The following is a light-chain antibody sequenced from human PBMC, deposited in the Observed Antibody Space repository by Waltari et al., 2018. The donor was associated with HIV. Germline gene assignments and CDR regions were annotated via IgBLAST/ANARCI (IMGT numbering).Light chain of an antibody. Sequence: QSVLTQPPAVSAAPGQTVTIPCSGSSSNLANNYVTWYQQLPGTAPKLLIYNNNRRSSGIPDRFSGSKSGTSATLAIAGLQTGDEADYYCGTWDTSLSAGVFGGGTKVTVL. CDR3: GTWDTSLSAGV. CDR1: SSNLANNY. CDR2: NNN. J-gene: IGLJ2*01. V-gene: IGLV1-51*01.